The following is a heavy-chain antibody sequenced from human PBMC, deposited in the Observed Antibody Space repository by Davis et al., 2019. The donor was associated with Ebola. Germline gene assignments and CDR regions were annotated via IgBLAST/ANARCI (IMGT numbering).Heavy chain of an antibody. Sequence: PGGSLRLSCAASGFTVSNNYMSWVRQAPGKGLEWVSVIYSGGSTYYADSVKGRFTISRDNSKSTLYLQMNSLRAEDTAIYYCVKDETPYNSRWDAFDIWGRGTMVTVSS. D-gene: IGHD1-20*01. V-gene: IGHV3-53*01. CDR2: IYSGGST. CDR1: GFTVSNNY. J-gene: IGHJ3*02. CDR3: VKDETPYNSRWDAFDI.